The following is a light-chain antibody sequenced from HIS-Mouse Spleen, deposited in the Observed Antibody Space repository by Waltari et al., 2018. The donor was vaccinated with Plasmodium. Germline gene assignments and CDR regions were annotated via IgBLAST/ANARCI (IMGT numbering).Light chain of an antibody. V-gene: IGKV4-1*01. J-gene: IGKJ2*01. CDR3: QQYYSTPYT. Sequence: DIVMTQSPDSLAVSLGERATINCKSSPRFLYSSNNTNYLAWYQQKPGQPPKLLIYWASTRESGVPDRFSGSGSGTDFTLTISSLQAEDVAVYYCQQYYSTPYTFGQGTKLEIK. CDR1: PRFLYSSNNTNY. CDR2: WAS.